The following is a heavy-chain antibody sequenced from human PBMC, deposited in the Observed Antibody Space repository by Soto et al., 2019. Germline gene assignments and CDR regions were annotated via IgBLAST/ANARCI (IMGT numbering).Heavy chain of an antibody. V-gene: IGHV3-23*01. CDR1: GFTLSRSD. Sequence: PFGYLRLSFAASGFTLSRSDMSWVLQAPLKVLEWVSGISGSGGSTYYADSVKGRFTISRDNSKNTLYLQMNSLRAEDTAVYYCALNSSASYYYDSSGTFDYWGQGTLDTVTS. D-gene: IGHD3-22*01. CDR3: ALNSSASYYYDSSGTFDY. CDR2: ISGSGGST. J-gene: IGHJ4*02.